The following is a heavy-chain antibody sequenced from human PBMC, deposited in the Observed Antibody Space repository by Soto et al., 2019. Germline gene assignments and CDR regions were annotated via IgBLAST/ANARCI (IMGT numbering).Heavy chain of an antibody. V-gene: IGHV3-23*01. D-gene: IGHD3-10*01. J-gene: IGHJ5*02. Sequence: GSLRVSCAASGFPFGTTDMSWVRQAPGEGLEWVSTIDGSGGITFYADSVKGRFTISRDNSRNTVYLQMNSLRGDDTALYYCVKNSGWFNTWGQGALVTVSS. CDR3: VKNSGWFNT. CDR1: GFPFGTTD. CDR2: IDGSGGIT.